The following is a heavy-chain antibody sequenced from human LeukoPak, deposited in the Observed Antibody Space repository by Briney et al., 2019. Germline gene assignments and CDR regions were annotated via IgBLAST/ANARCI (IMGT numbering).Heavy chain of an antibody. CDR3: ARDAAVAGTPAEYFQH. D-gene: IGHD6-19*01. CDR2: INSDGSST. J-gene: IGHJ1*01. V-gene: IGHV3-74*01. CDR1: GFTFSSYW. Sequence: PGGSLRLSCAASGFTFSSYWMHWVRRAPRKGLVWVSRINSDGSSTSYADSVKGRCTISRDNAKNTLYLQMNSLRAEDTAVYYCARDAAVAGTPAEYFQHWGQGTLVTVSS.